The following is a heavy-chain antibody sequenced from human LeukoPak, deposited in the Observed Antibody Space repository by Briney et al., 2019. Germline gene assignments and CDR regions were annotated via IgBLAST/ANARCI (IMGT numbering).Heavy chain of an antibody. Sequence: GGSLRLSCAASGFTFSVYTMSWVRQAPGKGLEWVSGIHENDGRTYYADSVKGRFSISRDNSKNMLYLQMNSLRAEDTAVYYCAKPVYVSGSPDYWGLGTLVTVSS. CDR2: IHENDGRT. V-gene: IGHV3-23*01. D-gene: IGHD3-10*01. CDR1: GFTFSVYT. CDR3: AKPVYVSGSPDY. J-gene: IGHJ4*02.